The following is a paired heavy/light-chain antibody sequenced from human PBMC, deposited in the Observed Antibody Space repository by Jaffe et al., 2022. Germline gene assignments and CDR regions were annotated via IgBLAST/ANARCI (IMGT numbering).Light chain of an antibody. CDR2: AAS. J-gene: IGKJ2*01. CDR3: QQSYSSPYT. Sequence: DIQMTQSPSSLSASVGDRVTITCRASQSISNNLNWYQQKPGKAPKLLIYAASSLQSGVPSRFSGSGSGTDFTLTISSLRPEDFATYYCQQSYSSPYTFGQGTKVQIK. CDR1: QSISNN. V-gene: IGKV1-39*01.
Heavy chain of an antibody. CDR3: ARVTGSYNFDY. CDR2: IYYTGSA. V-gene: IGHV4-38-2*01. CDR1: GYSISSGYY. Sequence: QVQLQESGPGLVKPSETLSLTCAVSGYSISSGYYWGWIRQPPGKGLEWIGSIYYTGSAYYNPSLKSRVTISVDTSRNHFSLHLSSVTAADTAVYYCARVTGSYNFDYWGQGTLVTVSS. D-gene: IGHD2-21*02. J-gene: IGHJ4*02.